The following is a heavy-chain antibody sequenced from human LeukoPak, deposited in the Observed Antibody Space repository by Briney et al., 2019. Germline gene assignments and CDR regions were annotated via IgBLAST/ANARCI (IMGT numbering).Heavy chain of an antibody. V-gene: IGHV3-53*01. CDR2: IYSGGST. D-gene: IGHD3-16*02. J-gene: IGHJ4*02. CDR3: ARSPGIMITFGGVIADIGLDY. CDR1: GFTVSSNY. Sequence: GGSLRLSCAASGFTVSSNYMSWVRQAPGKGLEWVSVIYSGGSTYYADSVKGRFTISRDNSKNTLYLQMNSLRAEDTAVYYCARSPGIMITFGGVIADIGLDYWGQGTLVTVSS.